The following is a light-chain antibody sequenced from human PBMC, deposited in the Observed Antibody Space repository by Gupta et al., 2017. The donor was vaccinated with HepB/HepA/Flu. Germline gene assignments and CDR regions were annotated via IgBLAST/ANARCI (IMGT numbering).Light chain of an antibody. CDR3: QQYSSSWT. CDR1: QSVSSSY. J-gene: IGKJ1*01. CDR2: GAS. Sequence: EIVLTQSPGTLSLSPGERATLSCRASQSVSSSYLAWYQQKPGQAPRLLIYGASSRATGIPDRFSGSGSGTDFTLTISRREPEDFAVYYWQQYSSSWTFGQGTKVEIK. V-gene: IGKV3-20*01.